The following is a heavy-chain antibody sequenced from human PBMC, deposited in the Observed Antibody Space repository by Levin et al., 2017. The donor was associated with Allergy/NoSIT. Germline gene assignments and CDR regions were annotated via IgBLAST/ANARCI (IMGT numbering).Heavy chain of an antibody. V-gene: IGHV1-8*01. CDR2: MNPNSGNT. CDR3: ARPKQQLVPKIRRQSPTYWFDP. CDR1: GYTFTSYD. J-gene: IGHJ5*02. Sequence: ASVKVSCKASGYTFTSYDINWVRQATGQGLEWMGWMNPNSGNTGYAQKFQGRVTMTRNTSISTAYMELSSLRSEDTAVYYCARPKQQLVPKIRRQSPTYWFDPWGQGTLVTVSS. D-gene: IGHD6-13*01.